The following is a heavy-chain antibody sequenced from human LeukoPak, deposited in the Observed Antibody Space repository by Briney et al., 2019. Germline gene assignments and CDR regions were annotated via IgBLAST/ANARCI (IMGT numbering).Heavy chain of an antibody. J-gene: IGHJ3*02. Sequence: GESLRISCKGSGYSFTSYWISWVRQMPGEGLEWMGRIDPSDSYTNYSPSFQGHVTISADKSINTAYLQWGSLKASDTAMYYCARHRGGDYGLDAFDIWGQGTMVNVSS. CDR1: GYSFTSYW. CDR2: IDPSDSYT. CDR3: ARHRGGDYGLDAFDI. D-gene: IGHD4-17*01. V-gene: IGHV5-10-1*01.